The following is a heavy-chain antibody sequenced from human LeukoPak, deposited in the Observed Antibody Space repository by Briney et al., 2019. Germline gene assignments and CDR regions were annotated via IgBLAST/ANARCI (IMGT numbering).Heavy chain of an antibody. CDR3: ARAFDI. V-gene: IGHV3-7*01. J-gene: IGHJ3*02. CDR1: GFTFSSQG. CDR2: IKQDGSEK. Sequence: PGGTLRLSCAASGFTFSSQGMNWVRQAPGKGLEWVANIKQDGSEKYYVDSVKGRFTISRDNAKNSLYLQMNSLRAEDTAVYYCARAFDIWGQGTMVTVSS.